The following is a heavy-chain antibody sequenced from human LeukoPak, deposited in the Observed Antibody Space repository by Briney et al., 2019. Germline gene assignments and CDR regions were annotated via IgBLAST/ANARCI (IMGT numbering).Heavy chain of an antibody. CDR2: IWYDGSNE. CDR3: ARDGQNGSPYATDV. D-gene: IGHD3-10*01. Sequence: GRSLRLSCAASGFTFRSHGMHWVRQAPGKGLEWVAGIWYDGSNEDYADSVKGRFTISRDNSKNTLYLQMNSLRVEDTAVYYCARDGQNGSPYATDVWGQGTTVTVSS. CDR1: GFTFRSHG. J-gene: IGHJ6*02. V-gene: IGHV3-33*01.